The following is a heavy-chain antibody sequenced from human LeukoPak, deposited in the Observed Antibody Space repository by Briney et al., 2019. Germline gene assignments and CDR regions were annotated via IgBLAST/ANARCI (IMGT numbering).Heavy chain of an antibody. CDR3: ASAAEQYYFDY. Sequence: SQTLSLTCTVSGGSISSGGYYWSWIRQPPGKGLEWIGYIYHSGSTCYNPSLKSRVTISVDRSKNQFSLKLSSVTAADTAVYYCASAAEQYYFDYWGQGTLVTVSS. CDR1: GGSISSGGYY. V-gene: IGHV4-30-2*01. J-gene: IGHJ4*02. D-gene: IGHD6-19*01. CDR2: IYHSGST.